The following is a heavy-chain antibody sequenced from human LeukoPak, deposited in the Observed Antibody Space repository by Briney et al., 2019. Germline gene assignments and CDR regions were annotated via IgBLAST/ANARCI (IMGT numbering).Heavy chain of an antibody. CDR2: INPKSGGT. D-gene: IGHD3-22*01. CDR1: GYSFTDSS. CDR3: ARGYHYDDSGRYLQF. Sequence: GASVKVSCKASGYSFTDSSLHWVRQAPGQGLEWMGRINPKSGGTGYAQIFQGRVTMTRDTSINTAYMELSRLRSDDTAVYYCARGYHYDDSGRYLQFWGQGTLVTVTS. V-gene: IGHV1-2*06. J-gene: IGHJ1*01.